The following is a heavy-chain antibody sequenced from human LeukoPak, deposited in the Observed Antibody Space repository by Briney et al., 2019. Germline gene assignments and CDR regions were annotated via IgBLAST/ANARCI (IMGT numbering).Heavy chain of an antibody. D-gene: IGHD3-3*01. CDR3: ARPNKAYYDFWSGYYDAFDI. CDR2: ISAYNGNT. Sequence: ASVKVSCKASGYTFTSYGISWVRQAPGQGLEWMGWISAYNGNTNYAQKLQGRVTMTTDTSTSTAYMGLRSLRSDDTAVYYCARPNKAYYDFWSGYYDAFDIWGQGTMVTVSS. J-gene: IGHJ3*02. CDR1: GYTFTSYG. V-gene: IGHV1-18*01.